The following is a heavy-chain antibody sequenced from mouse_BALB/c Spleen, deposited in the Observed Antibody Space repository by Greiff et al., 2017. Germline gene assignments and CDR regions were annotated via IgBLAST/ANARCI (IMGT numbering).Heavy chain of an antibody. Sequence: VQLQQSGPELVKPGASVKISCKASGYTFTRYYIHWVKQRPGQGLEWIGWIYPGDGSTKYNEKFKGKTTLTADKSSSTAYMLLSSLTSEESAISFCARRGYGNAFDYWGQGTTLTVSS. CDR3: ARRGYGNAFDY. D-gene: IGHD2-10*02. CDR2: IYPGDGST. CDR1: GYTFTRYY. V-gene: IGHV1S56*01. J-gene: IGHJ2*01.